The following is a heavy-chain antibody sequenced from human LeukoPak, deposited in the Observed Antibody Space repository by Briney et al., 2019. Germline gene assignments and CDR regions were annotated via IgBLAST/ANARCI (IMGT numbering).Heavy chain of an antibody. D-gene: IGHD5-12*01. CDR1: GGSFSGYY. V-gene: IGHV4-34*01. Sequence: SSETLSLTCAVYGGSFSGYYWSWIRQPPGKGLVWIGEINHSGSTNYNPSLKSRLNISPDTSKNQFSLTLSSVTAADTAVYYCARGSETYRGYDTGIDLWGQGTLVTVSS. J-gene: IGHJ5*02. CDR2: INHSGST. CDR3: ARGSETYRGYDTGIDL.